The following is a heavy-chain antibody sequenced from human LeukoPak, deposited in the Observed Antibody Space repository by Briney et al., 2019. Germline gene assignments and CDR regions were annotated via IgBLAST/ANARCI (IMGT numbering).Heavy chain of an antibody. D-gene: IGHD3-22*01. CDR1: GFTFSSYE. CDR2: ISSSGSTI. J-gene: IGHJ4*02. CDR3: AREAGSYYYDSSGYSTFDY. Sequence: GGSLRLSCAASGFTFSSYEMNWVRQAPGKGLEGVSYISSSGSTIYYADSVKGRFTISRDNAKNSLYLQMNSLRAEDTAVYYCAREAGSYYYDSSGYSTFDYWGQGTLVTVSS. V-gene: IGHV3-48*03.